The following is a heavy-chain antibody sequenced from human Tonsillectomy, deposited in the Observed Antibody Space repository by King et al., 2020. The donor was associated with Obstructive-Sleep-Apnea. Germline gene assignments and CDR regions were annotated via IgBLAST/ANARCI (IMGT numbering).Heavy chain of an antibody. V-gene: IGHV2-5*02. Sequence: TLKESGPTLVKPTQTLTLTCTFSGFSVIDRGVGVAWIRQPPGKALEWLALIYWDDDKRYNPSLKNSLTLTKDTSRNQVVLSMTNMDPVDTATYYCAHSRADRSGWYSIGNWGQGTLVTVSS. CDR2: IYWDDDK. CDR3: AHSRADRSGWYSIGN. CDR1: GFSVIDRGVG. J-gene: IGHJ4*01. D-gene: IGHD6-13*01.